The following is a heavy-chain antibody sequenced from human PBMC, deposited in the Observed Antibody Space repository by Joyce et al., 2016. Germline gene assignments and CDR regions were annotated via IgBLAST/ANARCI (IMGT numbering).Heavy chain of an antibody. D-gene: IGHD5-12*01. J-gene: IGHJ5*01. CDR3: ARNGAYSQDS. Sequence: QVQLQESGPGLVKPSGTLSLTCAVSGGPISSAHWWSWVRQPPGKGLEWIGEIYLGGGTTYNPAVKRRVTISVDKSKNQLSLKMNSVTAADTAVYYCARNGAYSQDSWGQGTLVTVSS. CDR1: GGPISSAHW. V-gene: IGHV4-4*02. CDR2: IYLGGGT.